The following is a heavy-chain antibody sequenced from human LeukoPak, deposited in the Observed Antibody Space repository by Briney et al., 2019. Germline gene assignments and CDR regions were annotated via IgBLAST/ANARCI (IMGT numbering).Heavy chain of an antibody. D-gene: IGHD1-26*01. CDR2: ISSSGGSI. CDR1: GFTFSSYE. Sequence: GGSLRLSCAASGFTFSSYEVNWVRQAPGKGLEWVSYISSSGGSIYYVDSVKGRFTISRDNAKNSLYLQTNSLRAEDTGIYYCARDQGYYLPDYWGQGTLVTVSS. J-gene: IGHJ4*02. CDR3: ARDQGYYLPDY. V-gene: IGHV3-48*03.